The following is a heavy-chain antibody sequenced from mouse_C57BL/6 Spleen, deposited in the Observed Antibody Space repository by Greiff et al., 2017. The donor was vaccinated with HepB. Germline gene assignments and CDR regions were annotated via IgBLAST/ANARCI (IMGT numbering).Heavy chain of an antibody. CDR2: INPNYGTT. J-gene: IGHJ3*01. D-gene: IGHD2-4*01. V-gene: IGHV1-39*01. Sequence: VQLQQSGPELVKPGASVKISCKASGYSFTDYNMNWVKQSNGKSLEWIGVINPNYGTTSYHQKFKGKATLTVDQSSSTAYMQRNSLTSEDSAVYYCASNYVVLAWFAYWGQGTLVTVSA. CDR1: GYSFTDYN. CDR3: ASNYVVLAWFAY.